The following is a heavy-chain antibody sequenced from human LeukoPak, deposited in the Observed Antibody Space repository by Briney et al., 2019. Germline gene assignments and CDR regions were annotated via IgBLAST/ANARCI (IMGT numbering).Heavy chain of an antibody. D-gene: IGHD3-3*01. V-gene: IGHV3-74*01. Sequence: GGSLRLSCAASGFTFSSYWMHWVRQAPGKGLVWVSRINSDGSSTSYADSVKGRFTISRDNAKNALYLQMNSLRAEDTAVYYCASPDYDFWSGYYFWGQGTMVTVSS. J-gene: IGHJ3*01. CDR1: GFTFSSYW. CDR2: INSDGSST. CDR3: ASPDYDFWSGYYF.